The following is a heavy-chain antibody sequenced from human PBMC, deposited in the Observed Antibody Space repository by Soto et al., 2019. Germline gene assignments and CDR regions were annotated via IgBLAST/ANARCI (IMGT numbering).Heavy chain of an antibody. V-gene: IGHV3-30*18. CDR2: ISYDGSNK. J-gene: IGHJ6*01. CDR3: AKDLAEWLSNWYGMEV. D-gene: IGHD3-3*01. Sequence: VGSLRLSCASSVFTFSSYGMHCVRHSPGKWLEWVAVISYDGSNKYYADSVKGRFTISRDNSKNTLYLQMNSLRAEDTAVYYCAKDLAEWLSNWYGMEVWGQGTTVSVSS. CDR1: VFTFSSYG.